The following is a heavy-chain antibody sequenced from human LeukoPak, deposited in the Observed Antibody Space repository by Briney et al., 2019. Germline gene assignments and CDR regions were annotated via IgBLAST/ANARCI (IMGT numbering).Heavy chain of an antibody. CDR1: GFTFTDAW. CDR3: TTVGVRYWYFDL. J-gene: IGHJ2*01. Sequence: TGGCLRLSCAASGFTFTDAWMSWVRQAPGKGLEWVGRIKSIPDGGTTDFSPPVKGRFTISRDDSKNTLYLQMNSLKTEDTAVYYCTTVGVRYWYFDLWGRGTLVTVSS. CDR2: IKSIPDGGTT. V-gene: IGHV3-15*01. D-gene: IGHD2-8*01.